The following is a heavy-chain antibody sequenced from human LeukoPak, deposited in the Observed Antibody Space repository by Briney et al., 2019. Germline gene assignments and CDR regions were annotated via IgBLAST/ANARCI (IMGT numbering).Heavy chain of an antibody. D-gene: IGHD3-16*01. V-gene: IGHV3-21*04. J-gene: IGHJ5*02. CDR2: ISSSSSYI. CDR3: AKDDNYIRFSS. CDR1: GFTFRSYS. Sequence: GGSLRLSCAASGFTFRSYSMNWVRQAPGKGLEWVSPISSSSSYIYYADSVKGRFTISRDNAKNSLYLQMNSLRAEDTAVYYCAKDDNYIRFSSWGQGTLVTVSS.